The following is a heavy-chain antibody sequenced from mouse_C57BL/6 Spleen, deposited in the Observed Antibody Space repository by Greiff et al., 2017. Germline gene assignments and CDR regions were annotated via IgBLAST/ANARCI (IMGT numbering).Heavy chain of an antibody. V-gene: IGHV7-1*01. CDR2: SRNKANDYTT. Sequence: EVKLMESGGGLVQSGRSLRLSCATSGFTFSDFYMEWVRQAPGKGLEWIAASRNKANDYTTEYSASVKGRFIVSRDTSQSILYLQMNALRAEDTAIYYCARDDGNYGYYAMDYWGQGTSVTVSS. CDR1: GFTFSDFY. J-gene: IGHJ4*01. CDR3: ARDDGNYGYYAMDY. D-gene: IGHD2-1*01.